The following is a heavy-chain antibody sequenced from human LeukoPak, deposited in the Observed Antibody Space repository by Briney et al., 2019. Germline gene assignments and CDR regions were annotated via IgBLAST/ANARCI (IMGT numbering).Heavy chain of an antibody. J-gene: IGHJ4*02. V-gene: IGHV4-39*01. Sequence: SETLSLTCTVSGDSIASSGYYWSWVRQPPGKGLEWIATIYYSGTTYYNAPLKSRVTISVDTSKNQFSLKLSSVTAADTAVYYCARYVVVTAKYYFDYWGQGTLVTVSS. CDR2: IYYSGTT. CDR1: GDSIASSGYY. CDR3: ARYVVVTAKYYFDY. D-gene: IGHD2-21*02.